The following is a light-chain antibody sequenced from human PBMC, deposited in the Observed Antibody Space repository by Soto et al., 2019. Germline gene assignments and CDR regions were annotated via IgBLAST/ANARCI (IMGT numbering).Light chain of an antibody. CDR3: QPSGTSPPVA. Sequence: EIVLTQSPGTLSLSPGERATLSCRASQSVGSRFLAWYQQKPGQAPRLLIYGASNRATGIPDRFSGSGSGTDFTLTISRLEPEDFAVYYCQPSGTSPPVAFGGGTKVEIK. CDR1: QSVGSRF. J-gene: IGKJ4*01. V-gene: IGKV3-20*01. CDR2: GAS.